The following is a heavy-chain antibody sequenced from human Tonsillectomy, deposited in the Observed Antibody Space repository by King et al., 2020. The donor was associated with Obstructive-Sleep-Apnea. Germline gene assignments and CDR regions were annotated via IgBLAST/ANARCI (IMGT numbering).Heavy chain of an antibody. CDR1: GGSISSYY. J-gene: IGHJ5*02. Sequence: VPLQESGPGLVKPSETLSLTCTVSGGSISSYYWSWIRQPPGKGLEWIGYIYYSGSTNYNPSLKSRVTISADTSKNQFSLKLSSVTAADTAVYYCARGRYYYDSSGYHNWFDPWGQGTLVTVSS. V-gene: IGHV4-59*01. CDR2: IYYSGST. D-gene: IGHD3-22*01. CDR3: ARGRYYYDSSGYHNWFDP.